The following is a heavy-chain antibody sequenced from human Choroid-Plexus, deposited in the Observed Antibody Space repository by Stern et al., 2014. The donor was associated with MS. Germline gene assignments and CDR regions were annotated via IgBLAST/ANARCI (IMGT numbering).Heavy chain of an antibody. CDR1: GFSFSSFG. Sequence: VQLVESGGGVVQPGRPLRLSCGASGFSFSSFGMHWVRQAPGKGLEWVALRSYDGSKDYADSVKGRFAISRDNSKNTLYLQMNSLRAEDTAVYYCAKDRQYLTFFFDFWGQGSLVTVSS. CDR2: RSYDGSK. J-gene: IGHJ4*02. CDR3: AKDRQYLTFFFDF. V-gene: IGHV3-30*18. D-gene: IGHD2/OR15-2a*01.